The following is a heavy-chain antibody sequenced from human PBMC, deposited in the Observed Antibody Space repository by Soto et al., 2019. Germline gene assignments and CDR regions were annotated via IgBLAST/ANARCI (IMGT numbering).Heavy chain of an antibody. D-gene: IGHD2-2*01. V-gene: IGHV4-34*01. CDR1: GGSFSGYY. CDR2: INHSGST. J-gene: IGHJ4*02. Sequence: QVQLQQWGAGLLKPSETLSLTCAVYGGSFSGYYWSWIRQPPGKGLEWIGEINHSGSTNYNPSLKSRVTISVDTSKNQSSLKLSSVTAADTAVYYCAVGPIVVVPAVKKGGYYFDYWGQGTLVTVSS. CDR3: AVGPIVVVPAVKKGGYYFDY.